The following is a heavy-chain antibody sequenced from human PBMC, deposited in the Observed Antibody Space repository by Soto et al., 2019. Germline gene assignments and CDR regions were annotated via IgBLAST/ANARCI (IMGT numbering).Heavy chain of an antibody. Sequence: SVKVSCKASGFTFTSSAVQWVRQARGQRLEWIGWIVVGSGNTNYAQKFQERVTITRDMSTSTAYMELSSLRSEDTAVYYCAAETFAAASGFDPWGQGTLVTVSS. CDR2: IVVGSGNT. V-gene: IGHV1-58*01. J-gene: IGHJ5*02. CDR1: GFTFTSSA. CDR3: AAETFAAASGFDP. D-gene: IGHD6-13*01.